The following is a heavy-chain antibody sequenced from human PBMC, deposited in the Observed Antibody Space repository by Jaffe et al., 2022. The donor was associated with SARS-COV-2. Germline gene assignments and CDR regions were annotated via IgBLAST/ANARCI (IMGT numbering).Heavy chain of an antibody. Sequence: QVQIQESGPGLVRPSETLSLTCSFSGSSITTRSLYWGWIRQAPGKGLEWIGSLYYNVSNYYNPSLSSRLTLALDMSKNQLSLRLRSVTAADSAVYYCAAYHWSFDHWGQGVLVAVSA. CDR3: AAYHWSFDH. V-gene: IGHV4-39*01. CDR1: GSSITTRSLY. D-gene: IGHD1-20*01. J-gene: IGHJ4*02. CDR2: LYYNVSN.